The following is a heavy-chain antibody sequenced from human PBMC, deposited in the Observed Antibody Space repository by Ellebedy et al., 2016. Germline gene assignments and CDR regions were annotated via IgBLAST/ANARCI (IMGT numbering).Heavy chain of an antibody. CDR1: GGPVNTYC. CDR2: VYKSGDS. CDR3: AKWNGGWYAFDV. V-gene: IGHV4-4*07. J-gene: IGHJ3*01. D-gene: IGHD6-19*01. Sequence: SETLSLTCTISGGPVNTYCWTWIRQPAGEGLEWIGSVYKSGDSLYSPSLKSRVTMSVDTSKSQFSLRLTSVTAADTAVYYCAKWNGGWYAFDVWGQGTMVTVSS.